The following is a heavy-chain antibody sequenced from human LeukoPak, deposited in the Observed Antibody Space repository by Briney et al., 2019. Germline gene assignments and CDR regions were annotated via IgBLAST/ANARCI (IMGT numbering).Heavy chain of an antibody. J-gene: IGHJ6*02. CDR3: TKDLSYSNYYGMDV. D-gene: IGHD4-11*01. V-gene: IGHV3-9*01. CDR2: ISWNSGSI. Sequence: PGGSLRLSCAASGFTFDDYAMHWVRHAPGKGLEWVSGISWNSGSIGYADSVKGRFTISRDNAKNSLYLQMNSLRAEDTALYYCTKDLSYSNYYGMDVWGQGTTVTVSS. CDR1: GFTFDDYA.